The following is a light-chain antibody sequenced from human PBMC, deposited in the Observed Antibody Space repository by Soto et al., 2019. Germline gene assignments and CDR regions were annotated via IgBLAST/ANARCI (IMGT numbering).Light chain of an antibody. Sequence: QSVLTQPASVSGAPGQSVTISCTGTSSDGGTDKCVSWNQQHPANAAKLKIYEVRKRPPGGSTGFSASKSGNTASLTISGSQADKGADYYCNSYAGEIIRWGFGTGTRSPS. CDR2: EVR. J-gene: IGLJ1*01. V-gene: IGLV2-14*01. CDR1: SSDGGTDKC. CDR3: NSYAGEIIRWG.